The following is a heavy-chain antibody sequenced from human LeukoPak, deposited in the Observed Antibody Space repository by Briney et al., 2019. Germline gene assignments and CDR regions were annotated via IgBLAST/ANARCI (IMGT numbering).Heavy chain of an antibody. V-gene: IGHV5-51*01. CDR1: GYSFTSHW. CDR2: IYPGDSDT. Sequence: GESLKISCKGSGYSFTSHWIGWVRQMPGKGLEWMGIIYPGDSDTRYSPSFQGQVTISADKSISTAYLQWSSLKASDTAMYYCARRRYSSGSGVEFDPWGQGTLVTVSS. CDR3: ARRRYSSGSGVEFDP. D-gene: IGHD6-25*01. J-gene: IGHJ5*02.